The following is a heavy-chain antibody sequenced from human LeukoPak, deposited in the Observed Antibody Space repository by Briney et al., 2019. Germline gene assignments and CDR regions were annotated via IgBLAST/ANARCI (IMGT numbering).Heavy chain of an antibody. V-gene: IGHV4-39*01. CDR2: IYYSGST. CDR1: GGSISSSSYY. CDR3: ARHLKPEGLLWFGDPILYYFDY. D-gene: IGHD3-10*01. Sequence: SETLSLTCTVSGGSISSSSYYWGWIRQPPGKGLEWIGSIYYSGSTYYNPSLKSRVTISVDTSKNLFSLKLSSVTAADTAVYYCARHLKPEGLLWFGDPILYYFDYWGQGTLVTVSS. J-gene: IGHJ4*02.